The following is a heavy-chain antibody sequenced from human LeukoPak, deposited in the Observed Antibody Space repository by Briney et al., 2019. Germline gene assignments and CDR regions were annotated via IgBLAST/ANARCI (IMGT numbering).Heavy chain of an antibody. CDR2: INPSGGST. D-gene: IGHD2-8*01. J-gene: IGHJ4*02. CDR3: ARYVMGLDF. V-gene: IGHV1-46*01. CDR1: GYTFTSYY. Sequence: ASVKVSCKASGYTFTSYYMHWVRQAPGQELEWMGIINPSGGSTSYAQKFQGRVTMTRDTSTSTVYMELSRLRSDDTAVYYCARYVMGLDFWGQGTLVTVSS.